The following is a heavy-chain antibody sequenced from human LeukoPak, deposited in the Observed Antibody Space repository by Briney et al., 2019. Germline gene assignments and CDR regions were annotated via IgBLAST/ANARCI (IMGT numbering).Heavy chain of an antibody. CDR2: INHSGIT. CDR3: ARSSRHYYYYMDV. Sequence: SETLSLTCAVYSGSFYGYYWSWIRQPPGKGLEWIGEINHSGITNYNPSLKSRVTISVDMSKNQFSLKLSSVTAADTAVYYCARSSRHYYYYMDVWGKGITVTVSS. J-gene: IGHJ6*03. CDR1: SGSFYGYY. V-gene: IGHV4-34*01.